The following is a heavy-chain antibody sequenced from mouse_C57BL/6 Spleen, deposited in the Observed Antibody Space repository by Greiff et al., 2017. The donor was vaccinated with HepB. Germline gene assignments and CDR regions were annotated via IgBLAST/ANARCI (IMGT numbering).Heavy chain of an antibody. CDR1: GFTFSSYG. Sequence: DVKLVESGGDLVKPGGSLKLSCAASGFTFSSYGMSWVRQTPDKRLEWVATISSGGSYTYYPDSVKGRFTISRDNAKNTLYLQMSSLKSEDTAMYYCARDYYGSSYGVWGTGTTVTVSS. D-gene: IGHD1-1*01. J-gene: IGHJ1*03. CDR3: ARDYYGSSYGV. V-gene: IGHV5-6*02. CDR2: ISSGGSYT.